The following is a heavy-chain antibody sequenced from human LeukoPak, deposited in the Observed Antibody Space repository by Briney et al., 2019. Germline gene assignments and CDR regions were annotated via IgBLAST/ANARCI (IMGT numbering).Heavy chain of an antibody. D-gene: IGHD2-2*01. Sequence: SVKVSCKASGGTFSSYDISWVRQAPGQGLEWMGGIMPMFGKTNYAQKFQGRVTTTADKATSTANMELSSLRSEDTAVYYCAGGRTDIVVVPATLRNYYFDYWGQGTLVTVSS. CDR1: GGTFSSYD. CDR2: IMPMFGKT. J-gene: IGHJ4*02. V-gene: IGHV1-69*06. CDR3: AGGRTDIVVVPATLRNYYFDY.